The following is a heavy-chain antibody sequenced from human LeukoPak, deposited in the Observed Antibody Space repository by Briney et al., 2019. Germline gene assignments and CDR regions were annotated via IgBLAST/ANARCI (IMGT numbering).Heavy chain of an antibody. Sequence: GGSLRLSCAASGFTFSSYAMDWVRQAPGKGLEWVSAISSSGDTVFYADSVKGRFTVSRDNSKNTLYLQMNSLRVEDTAVYFCAKADPGTGAFDYWGQGSLVTVSS. CDR1: GFTFSSYA. J-gene: IGHJ4*02. CDR2: ISSSGDTV. D-gene: IGHD1-1*01. V-gene: IGHV3-23*01. CDR3: AKADPGTGAFDY.